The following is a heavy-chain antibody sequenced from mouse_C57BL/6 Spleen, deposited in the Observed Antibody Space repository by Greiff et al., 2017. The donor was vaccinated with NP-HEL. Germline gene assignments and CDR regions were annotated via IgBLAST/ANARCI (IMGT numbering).Heavy chain of an antibody. D-gene: IGHD1-1*02. CDR2: IDSSDSES. Sequence: VQLQQPGAELVRSGSSVKLFCKASGYTFTRYWVHWVKQRPIQGLVWIGNIDSSDSESHYNQKFKDKATLAEDKSSSKAYMQLSSLTSEDAAVYYCARGNYGLDYWGQGTTLTVSS. CDR1: GYTFTRYW. J-gene: IGHJ2*01. V-gene: IGHV1-52*01. CDR3: ARGNYGLDY.